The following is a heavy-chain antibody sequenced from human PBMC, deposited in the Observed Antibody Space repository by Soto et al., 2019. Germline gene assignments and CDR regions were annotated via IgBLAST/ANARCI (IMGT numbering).Heavy chain of an antibody. CDR1: GYTVTSYA. J-gene: IGHJ6*02. V-gene: IGHV1-3*01. CDR3: ARVPTAYYYYYDMDV. D-gene: IGHD2-2*01. Sequence: VQLGQSGAEVKKPGASVKVSCKASGYTVTSYAMHLVRQAPGQRLEWMGWINAGNGNTKYSQKFQGRVTITRDTSASTAYMELSSLRSEDTAVYYCARVPTAYYYYYDMDVWVQVTTVPVS. CDR2: INAGNGNT.